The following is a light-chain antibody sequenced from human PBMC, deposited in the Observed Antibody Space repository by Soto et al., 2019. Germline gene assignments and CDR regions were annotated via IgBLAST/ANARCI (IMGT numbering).Light chain of an antibody. CDR1: QSISNY. Sequence: IRLTQSPSSLSASVGDRVTITCRTSQSISNYLSWYLQKPGTAPKLLIYRASTLRSGVPSRFSGSGSGSEFSLTISGLQLEDFGTYFCQQTFTMGTFGPGTRVQIK. V-gene: IGKV1-39*01. CDR3: QQTFTMGT. CDR2: RAS. J-gene: IGKJ1*01.